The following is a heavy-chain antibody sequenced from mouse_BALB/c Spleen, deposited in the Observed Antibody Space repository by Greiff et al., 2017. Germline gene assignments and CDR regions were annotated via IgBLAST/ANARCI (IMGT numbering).Heavy chain of an antibody. J-gene: IGHJ4*01. CDR3: ARMGYDRGYAMDH. CDR2: ISSGSSTI. V-gene: IGHV5-17*02. D-gene: IGHD2-14*01. CDR1: GFTFSSFG. Sequence: EVQVVESGGGLVQPGGSRKLSCAASGFTFSSFGMHWVRQAPEKGLEWVAYISSGSSTIYYADTVKGRFTISRDNPKNTLFLQMTSLRSEDTAMYYCARMGYDRGYAMDHWGQGTSDTVSS.